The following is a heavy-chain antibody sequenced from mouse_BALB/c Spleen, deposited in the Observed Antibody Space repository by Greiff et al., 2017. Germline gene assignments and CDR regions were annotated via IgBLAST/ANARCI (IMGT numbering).Heavy chain of an antibody. J-gene: IGHJ3*01. CDR1: GFNIKDTY. CDR2: IYPGSGNT. V-gene: IGHV14-3*02. Sequence: VQLQQSGAELVKPGASVKLSCTASGFNIKDTYMHWVKQRPEQGLEWIGEIYPGSGNTYYNEKFKGKATLTADKSSSTAYMQLSSLTSEDSAVYFCARPSGAYWGQGTLVTVSA. D-gene: IGHD1-3*01. CDR3: ARPSGAY.